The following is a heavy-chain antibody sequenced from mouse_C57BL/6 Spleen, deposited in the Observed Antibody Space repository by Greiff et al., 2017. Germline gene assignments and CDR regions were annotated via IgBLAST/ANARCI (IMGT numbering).Heavy chain of an antibody. CDR3: ARGTTVVGDYAMDY. V-gene: IGHV8-12*01. CDR1: GFSLSTSGMG. CDR2: IYWDDDK. D-gene: IGHD1-1*01. J-gene: IGHJ4*01. Sequence: QVQLKESGPGILQSSQTLSLTCSFSGFSLSTSGMGVSWIRQPSGKGLEWLAHIYWDDDKRYNPSLKSRLTISKDTSRNQVFLKITSVDTADTATYYCARGTTVVGDYAMDYWGQGTSVTVSS.